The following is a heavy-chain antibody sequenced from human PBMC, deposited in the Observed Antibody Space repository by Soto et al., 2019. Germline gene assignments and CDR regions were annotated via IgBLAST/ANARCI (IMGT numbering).Heavy chain of an antibody. V-gene: IGHV2-5*01. J-gene: IGHJ4*02. CDR2: IYWNGDK. D-gene: IGHD6-19*01. Sequence: QITLKESGPTLVKPTQTLTLTCTFSGFSLSTSGVGVGWIRQSPGKALQWLALIYWNGDKRYNPSMKTRLTITKDTSKHQVVLTLTNMDPVDTATYYCAHRPSGWFLFDYWGQGTLVTVSS. CDR1: GFSLSTSGVG. CDR3: AHRPSGWFLFDY.